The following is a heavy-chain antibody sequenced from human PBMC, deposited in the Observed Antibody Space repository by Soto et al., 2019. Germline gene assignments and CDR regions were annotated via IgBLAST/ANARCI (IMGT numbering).Heavy chain of an antibody. Sequence: WASVKVSCKASGYSFTDYHIHWVRQAPGQGLEWLGRINPKSGGTSTAQKFQGWVTMTTVTSISTASMELTRLTSDDTAIYYCARGDSTDCSNGVCSFFYNHDMDVWGQGTTVTVSS. D-gene: IGHD2-8*01. V-gene: IGHV1-2*04. CDR1: GYSFTDYH. CDR3: ARGDSTDCSNGVCSFFYNHDMDV. CDR2: INPKSGGT. J-gene: IGHJ6*02.